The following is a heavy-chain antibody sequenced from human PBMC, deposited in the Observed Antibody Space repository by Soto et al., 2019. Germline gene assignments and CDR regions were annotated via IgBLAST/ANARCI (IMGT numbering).Heavy chain of an antibody. CDR2: RKQDGSEK. J-gene: IGHJ3*02. CDR3: ARLTGDAFDI. CDR1: GFTFSSYW. V-gene: IGHV3-7*01. D-gene: IGHD7-27*01. Sequence: GGSLRLSCAASGFTFSSYWMSWVRQAPGKGLEWVANRKQDGSEKYYVDSVKGRFTISRDNAKNSRYLQMNSLIAEDTAVYYCARLTGDAFDIWGQGTMVTVSS.